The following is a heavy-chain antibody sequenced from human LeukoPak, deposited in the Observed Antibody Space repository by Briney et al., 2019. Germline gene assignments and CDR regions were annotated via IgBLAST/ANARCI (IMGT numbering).Heavy chain of an antibody. D-gene: IGHD3-22*01. CDR3: ARQEYYYDSSGYYSSGDY. Sequence: GESLRISCKGSGYSFTSYWISWVRQMPGKGLEWMGRIDPSDSYTNYSPSFQGHVTNSADKSISTAYLQWSSLKASDTAMYYCARQEYYYDSSGYYSSGDYWGQGTLVTVSS. J-gene: IGHJ4*02. CDR2: IDPSDSYT. CDR1: GYSFTSYW. V-gene: IGHV5-10-1*01.